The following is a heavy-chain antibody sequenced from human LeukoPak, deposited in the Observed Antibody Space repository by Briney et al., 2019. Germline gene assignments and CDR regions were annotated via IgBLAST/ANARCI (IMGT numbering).Heavy chain of an antibody. CDR1: GFTFSSYS. CDR3: ARDITMVRGVIDY. V-gene: IGHV3-21*01. Sequence: PGGSLRLSCAASGFTFSSYSMNWVRQAPGKGLEWVSSISSSSSYIYYADSVKGRFTISRDNAKNSLYLQMNSLRAEDTAVYYCARDITMVRGVIDYWGRGTLVTVSS. CDR2: ISSSSSYI. D-gene: IGHD3-10*01. J-gene: IGHJ4*02.